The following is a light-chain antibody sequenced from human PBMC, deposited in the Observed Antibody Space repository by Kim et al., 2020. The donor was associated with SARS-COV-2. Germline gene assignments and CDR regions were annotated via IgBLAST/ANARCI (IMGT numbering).Light chain of an antibody. CDR1: QNVCYW. J-gene: IGKJ1*01. Sequence: DIQMAQSPPTLSASVGDRVTITCRASQNVCYWLAWYQQKPGRAPSLLMYEASSLEDGVPSRFSGGGSGTEFTLNINGLQPDDFATYYCRQYNSYPWTFGQGTKVDIK. CDR3: RQYNSYPWT. V-gene: IGKV1-5*01. CDR2: EAS.